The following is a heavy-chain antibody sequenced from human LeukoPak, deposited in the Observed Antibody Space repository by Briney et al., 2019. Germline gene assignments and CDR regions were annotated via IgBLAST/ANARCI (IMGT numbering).Heavy chain of an antibody. J-gene: IGHJ4*02. V-gene: IGHV3-30*02. CDR3: AKDPDY. Sequence: PGGSLRLSCEASGFTFSSYGMHWVRQAPGKGLEWVAFIQYDGSNKYFADSVKGRFAISRDNSKKTLYLQMNSLRAEDTAVYYCAKDPDYWGQGTLVTVSS. CDR2: IQYDGSNK. CDR1: GFTFSSYG.